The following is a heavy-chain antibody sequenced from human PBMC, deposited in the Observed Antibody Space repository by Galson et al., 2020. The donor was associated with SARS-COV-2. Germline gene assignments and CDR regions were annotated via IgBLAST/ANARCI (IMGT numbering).Heavy chain of an antibody. Sequence: ASVTVSCKASGYTLTSHGISWVRQAPRQGLEWMGWISAYNGNTNYAQKLQGRVTMTTHTSTSTAYMELRSLRADGTAVYYCARANSYYDDSSGYYHYYYYYGMDGWGEGTTVTVSS. CDR3: ARANSYYDDSSGYYHYYYYYGMDG. CDR1: GYTLTSHG. J-gene: IGHJ6*04. V-gene: IGHV1-18*01. CDR2: ISAYNGNT. D-gene: IGHD3-22*01.